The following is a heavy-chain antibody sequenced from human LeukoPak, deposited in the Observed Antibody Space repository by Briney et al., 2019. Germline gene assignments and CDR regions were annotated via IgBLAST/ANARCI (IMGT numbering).Heavy chain of an antibody. D-gene: IGHD5-18*01. V-gene: IGHV4-59*01. CDR2: IYYSGST. CDR1: GGSISSYY. J-gene: IGHJ4*02. CDR3: ARDGGGYSYGYAYVDY. Sequence: SETLSLTCTVSGGSISSYYRSWIRHPPGKGLERIGYIYYSGSTNYNPSLKSRVTISVDTSKNQFSLKLRSVTAADTAVYYCARDGGGYSYGYAYVDYWGQGTLVTVSS.